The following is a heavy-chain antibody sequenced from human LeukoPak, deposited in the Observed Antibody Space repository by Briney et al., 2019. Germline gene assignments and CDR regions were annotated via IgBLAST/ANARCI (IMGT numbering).Heavy chain of an antibody. Sequence: GGSLRLSCAAPGFTFSSYGMDWVRQAPGKGLEWVSYIRYDGSKEYYADSVKGRFTISRDNSKSTLYVQMNSLRAEDTAVYYCARCVNGVCRAFDYWGQGTLVTVSS. CDR1: GFTFSSYG. CDR2: IRYDGSKE. CDR3: ARCVNGVCRAFDY. D-gene: IGHD2-8*01. V-gene: IGHV3-30*02. J-gene: IGHJ4*02.